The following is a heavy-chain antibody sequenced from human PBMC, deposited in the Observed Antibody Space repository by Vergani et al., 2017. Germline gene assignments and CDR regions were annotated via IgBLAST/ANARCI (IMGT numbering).Heavy chain of an antibody. CDR2: IYYSGST. V-gene: IGHV4-39*01. CDR3: ARLRANYYDSSGYSDY. J-gene: IGHJ4*02. Sequence: QLQLQESGPGLVKPSETLSLTCTVSGGSISSSSYYWGWIRQPPGKGLEWIGSIYYSGSTYYNPSLKNRVTISVDTSKNQFSLKLSSVTAADTAVYYCARLRANYYDSSGYSDYWGQGTLVTVSS. D-gene: IGHD3-22*01. CDR1: GGSISSSSYY.